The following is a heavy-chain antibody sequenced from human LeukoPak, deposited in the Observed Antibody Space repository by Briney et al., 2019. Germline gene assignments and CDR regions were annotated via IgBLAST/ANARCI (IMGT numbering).Heavy chain of an antibody. CDR1: GFTVSSNY. J-gene: IGHJ5*02. V-gene: IGHV3-66*02. CDR2: IYSGGST. D-gene: IGHD2-8*01. Sequence: GGSLRLSCAASGFTVSSNYMSWVRQAPGKGLEWVSVIYSGGSTYYADSVKGRFTISRDNSKNTLYLQMNSLRAEDTAVYYCARDSEWDNWLDPWGQGTLVTVSS. CDR3: ARDSEWDNWLDP.